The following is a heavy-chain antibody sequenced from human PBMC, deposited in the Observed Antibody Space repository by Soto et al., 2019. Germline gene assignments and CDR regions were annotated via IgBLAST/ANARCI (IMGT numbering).Heavy chain of an antibody. Sequence: PSETLSLTCAVSGGSFSGYYWSWIRQPPGKGLEWIGEINHSGSTNYNPSLKSRVTISVDTSKNQFSLKLSSVTAADTAVYYCASSETYYDFWSGAPRAFHIWGQGTMVTVSS. CDR3: ASSETYYDFWSGAPRAFHI. V-gene: IGHV4-34*01. CDR2: INHSGST. J-gene: IGHJ3*02. D-gene: IGHD3-3*01. CDR1: GGSFSGYY.